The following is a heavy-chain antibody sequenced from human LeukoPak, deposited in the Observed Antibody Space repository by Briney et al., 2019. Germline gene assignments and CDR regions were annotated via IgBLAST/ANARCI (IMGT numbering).Heavy chain of an antibody. D-gene: IGHD2-2*01. CDR1: GGTFSSYA. J-gene: IGHJ4*02. Sequence: ASVKVSCKASGGTFSSYAISWVRQAPGQGLEWMGWINPNSGGTNYAQKFQGRVTMTRDTSISTAYMELSRLRSDDTAVYYCARALHCSSTSCPFDYWGQGTLVTVSS. CDR2: INPNSGGT. CDR3: ARALHCSSTSCPFDY. V-gene: IGHV1-2*02.